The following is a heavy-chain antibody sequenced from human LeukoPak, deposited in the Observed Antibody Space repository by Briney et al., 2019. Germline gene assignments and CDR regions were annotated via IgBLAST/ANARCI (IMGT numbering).Heavy chain of an antibody. V-gene: IGHV3-23*01. CDR1: GFTFSSYA. J-gene: IGHJ4*02. Sequence: GGSLRLSCAASGFTFSSYAMSWVRQAPGKGLEWVSAISGSGGSTYYADSVKGRFTISRDNSKNTLYLQMNSLRAEDTAVYYCAKGLYFDWLLYSAPVEIWGQGTLVTVSS. D-gene: IGHD3-9*01. CDR3: AKGLYFDWLLYSAPVEI. CDR2: ISGSGGST.